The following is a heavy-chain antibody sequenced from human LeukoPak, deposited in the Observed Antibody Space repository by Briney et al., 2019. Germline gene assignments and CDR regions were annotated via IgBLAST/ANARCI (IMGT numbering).Heavy chain of an antibody. V-gene: IGHV3-9*01. CDR3: ARSPPRLSDAFDI. J-gene: IGHJ3*02. CDR2: ISWSSDNI. Sequence: RGRSLRLSCAASGFTFDDYAMHWVRQAPGKGLEWVSGISWSSDNIDYADSVKGRFTISRDNAKNSLYLQMNSLRAEDTAVYYCARSPPRLSDAFDIWGQGTMVTVSS. CDR1: GFTFDDYA. D-gene: IGHD6-6*01.